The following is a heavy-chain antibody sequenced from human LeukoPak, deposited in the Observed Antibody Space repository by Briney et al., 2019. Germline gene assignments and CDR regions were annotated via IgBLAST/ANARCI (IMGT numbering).Heavy chain of an antibody. CDR2: IYSGGST. V-gene: IGHV3-53*01. J-gene: IGHJ4*02. Sequence: PGGSLRLSCAAPGFTVSSNYMSWVRQAPGKGLEWVSVIYSGGSTYYADSVKGRFTISRDNSKNTLYLQMNSLRAEDTAVYYCAKTGNPATGDYWGQGTLVTVSS. CDR1: GFTVSSNY. D-gene: IGHD1-1*01. CDR3: AKTGNPATGDY.